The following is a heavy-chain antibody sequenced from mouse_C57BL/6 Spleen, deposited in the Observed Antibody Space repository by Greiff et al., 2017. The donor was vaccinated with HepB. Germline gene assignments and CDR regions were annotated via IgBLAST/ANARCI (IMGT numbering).Heavy chain of an antibody. D-gene: IGHD1-1*01. J-gene: IGHJ1*03. V-gene: IGHV1-55*01. Sequence: QVQLKQPGAELVKPGASVKMSCKASGYTFTSYWITWVKQRPGQGLEWIGDIYPGSGSTNYNEKFKSKATLTVDTSSSTAYMQLSSLTSEDSAVYYCARPSSYYYGSSYWYFDVWGTGTTVTVSS. CDR3: ARPSSYYYGSSYWYFDV. CDR2: IYPGSGST. CDR1: GYTFTSYW.